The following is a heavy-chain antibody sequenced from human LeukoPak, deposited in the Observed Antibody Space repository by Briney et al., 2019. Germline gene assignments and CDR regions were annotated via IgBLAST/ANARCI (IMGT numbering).Heavy chain of an antibody. CDR2: ISGGGEST. CDR3: AKGKYSSGGVPDY. J-gene: IGHJ4*02. CDR1: GFIFRNYA. Sequence: GGSLRLSCGASGFIFRNYAMNWVRQAPGKGLEWVSSISGGGESTYYADSVKGRFTVSRDNSKNTLYLQINSLRGEDTAVYYCAKGKYSSGGVPDYWGQGTLVTVSS. D-gene: IGHD6-19*01. V-gene: IGHV3-23*01.